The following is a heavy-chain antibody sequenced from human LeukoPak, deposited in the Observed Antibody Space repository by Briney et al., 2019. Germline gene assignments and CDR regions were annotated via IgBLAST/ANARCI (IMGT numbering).Heavy chain of an antibody. Sequence: ASVKASCKASGGTFSSYAISWVRQAPGQGLEWMGGIIPIFGTANYAQKFQGRVTITADESTSTAYMELSSLRSEDTAVYYCARDRYGYCSSTSCPYFDLWGRGTLVTVSS. D-gene: IGHD2-2*01. CDR2: IIPIFGTA. V-gene: IGHV1-69*13. J-gene: IGHJ2*01. CDR3: ARDRYGYCSSTSCPYFDL. CDR1: GGTFSSYA.